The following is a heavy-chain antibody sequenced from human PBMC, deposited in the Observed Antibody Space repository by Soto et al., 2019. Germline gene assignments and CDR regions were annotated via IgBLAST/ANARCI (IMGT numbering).Heavy chain of an antibody. CDR3: ARHLWFGELQNWFDP. CDR1: GGSISSSSYY. CDR2: IYYSGST. Sequence: QLQLQESGPGLVKPSETLSLTCTVSGGSISSSSYYWGWIRQPPGKGLEWIGSIYYSGSTYYNPSLKSRVTISVDTSKNQFSLKLSSVTAADTAVYYCARHLWFGELQNWFDPWGQGTLVTVSS. V-gene: IGHV4-39*01. J-gene: IGHJ5*02. D-gene: IGHD3-10*01.